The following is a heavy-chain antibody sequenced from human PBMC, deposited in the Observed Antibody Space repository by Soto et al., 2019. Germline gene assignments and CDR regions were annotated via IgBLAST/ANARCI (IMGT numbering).Heavy chain of an antibody. CDR1: GASISTSTYY. Sequence: SETLSLTCTVSGASISTSTYYWAWVRQPPGKGLEWIGYIYYTGDTFYNPSLKSRVTISVDTSIHQFSLTLTSVTAADTAIYYCSRHGAAVLYYYGMDVWGQGTAVTVA. J-gene: IGHJ6*02. CDR2: IYYTGDT. CDR3: SRHGAAVLYYYGMDV. D-gene: IGHD3-10*01. V-gene: IGHV4-39*01.